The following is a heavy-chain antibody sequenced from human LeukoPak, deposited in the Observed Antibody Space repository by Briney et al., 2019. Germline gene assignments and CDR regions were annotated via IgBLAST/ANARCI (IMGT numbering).Heavy chain of an antibody. J-gene: IGHJ6*03. CDR2: ISYDGSNK. Sequence: GGSLRLSCAASGFTFSNYAMHWVRQAPGKGLEWVALISYDGSNKYYADSVKGRFTISRDNSKNTLYLQMNSLRAEDTAVYYCARDGSSWYASYYYYMDVWGKGTTVTVSS. CDR1: GFTFSNYA. CDR3: ARDGSSWYASYYYYMDV. V-gene: IGHV3-30*04. D-gene: IGHD6-13*01.